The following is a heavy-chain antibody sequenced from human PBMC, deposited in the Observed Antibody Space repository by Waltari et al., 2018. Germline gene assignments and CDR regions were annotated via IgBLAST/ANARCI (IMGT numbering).Heavy chain of an antibody. CDR2: IYYSWST. J-gene: IGHJ4*02. D-gene: IGHD6-19*01. V-gene: IGHV4-39*07. CDR3: ARDRVAVAGYYFDY. Sequence: LQLQESGPGLVKPSETLSLTCTVSGGSISSSSYYWGWIRQPPGKGLEWIGSIYYSWSTYYNPALKRRLTISVDTSKNQFSLKLSSVTAADTAVYYCARDRVAVAGYYFDYWGQGTLVTVSS. CDR1: GGSISSSSYY.